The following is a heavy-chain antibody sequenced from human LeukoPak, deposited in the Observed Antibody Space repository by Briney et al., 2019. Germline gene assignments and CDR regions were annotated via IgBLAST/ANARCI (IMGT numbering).Heavy chain of an antibody. D-gene: IGHD6-19*01. CDR3: ARHWLHSSGWPDY. CDR2: IYPGDSDT. V-gene: IGHV5-51*01. J-gene: IGHJ4*02. CDR1: GYSFTSYW. Sequence: GESLKISCKGSGYSFTSYWIGWLRQMPGKGLEWMGIIYPGDSDTRYSPSFQGQVTIPADKSISTAYLQWSSLKASDTAMYYCARHWLHSSGWPDYWGQGTLVTVSS.